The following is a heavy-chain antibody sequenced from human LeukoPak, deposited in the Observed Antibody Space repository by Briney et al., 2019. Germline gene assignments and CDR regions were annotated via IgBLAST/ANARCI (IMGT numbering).Heavy chain of an antibody. D-gene: IGHD4-17*01. J-gene: IGHJ4*02. CDR2: INAGNGNT. V-gene: IGHV1-3*01. CDR1: GYTFTSYA. CDR3: ARSYGDYYFDY. Sequence: GSVKVSCKASGYTFTSYAMHWVRQAPGQRLEWMGWINAGNGNTKYSQKFQGRVTITRDTSASTAYMELSSLRSEDTAVYYCARSYGDYYFDYWGQGTLVTVSS.